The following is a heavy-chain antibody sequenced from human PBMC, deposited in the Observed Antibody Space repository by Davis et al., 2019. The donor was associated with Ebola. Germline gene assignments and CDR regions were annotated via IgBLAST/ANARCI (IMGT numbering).Heavy chain of an antibody. D-gene: IGHD2-2*01. CDR2: ISAYNGNT. Sequence: ASVKVSCKASGYTFTSYGISWVRQAPGQGLEWMGWISAYNGNTNYAQKLQGRVTMTTDTSTNTAYMELRSLRSDDTAVYYCAREGYCSSTSCHYTFPPPENYYYYYGMDVWGQGTTVTVSS. CDR3: AREGYCSSTSCHYTFPPPENYYYYYGMDV. J-gene: IGHJ6*02. CDR1: GYTFTSYG. V-gene: IGHV1-18*01.